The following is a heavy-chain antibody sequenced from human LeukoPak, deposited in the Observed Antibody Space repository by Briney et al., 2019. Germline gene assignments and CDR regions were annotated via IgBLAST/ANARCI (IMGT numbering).Heavy chain of an antibody. CDR3: ASHGYSYGSAGGDFDY. CDR2: INHSGST. J-gene: IGHJ4*02. D-gene: IGHD5-18*01. V-gene: IGHV4-34*01. Sequence: SETLSLTCAVYGGSFSGYYWSWIRQPPGKGLEWIGEINHSGSTNYNPSLKSRVTISVDTSKSQFSLKLSSVTAADTAVYYCASHGYSYGSAGGDFDYWGQGTLVTVSS. CDR1: GGSFSGYY.